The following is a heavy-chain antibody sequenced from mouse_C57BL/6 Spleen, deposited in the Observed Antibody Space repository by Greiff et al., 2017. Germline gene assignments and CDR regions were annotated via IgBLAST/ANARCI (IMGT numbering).Heavy chain of an antibody. Sequence: QVQLQQSGAELVKPGASVQISCKASGYAFSRYWMNWVKQRPGKGLEWIGQIYPGDGDTNYNGKFKGKATLTADKSSSTAYMQLSSLTSEDSAVYCCARERGSRGDYAMDYWGQGTSVTVSS. CDR2: IYPGDGDT. D-gene: IGHD1-1*01. J-gene: IGHJ4*01. V-gene: IGHV1-80*01. CDR1: GYAFSRYW. CDR3: ARERGSRGDYAMDY.